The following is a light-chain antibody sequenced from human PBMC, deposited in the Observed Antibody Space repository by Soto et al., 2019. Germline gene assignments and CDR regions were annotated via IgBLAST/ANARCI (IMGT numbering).Light chain of an antibody. CDR1: SSDVGGYNF. CDR2: DVS. V-gene: IGLV2-14*03. CDR3: SSYTSNSTVI. J-gene: IGLJ2*01. Sequence: QSALTQPASVSGSPGQSITISCTGTSSDVGGYNFVSWYQQPPGNAPKLIIYDVSDRPSGVSSRFSGSKSGNTASLTISGLQAEDEADYFCSSYTSNSTVIFGGGTKLTVL.